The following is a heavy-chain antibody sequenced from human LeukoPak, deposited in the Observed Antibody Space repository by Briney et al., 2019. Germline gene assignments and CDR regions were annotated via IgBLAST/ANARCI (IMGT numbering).Heavy chain of an antibody. CDR2: IIPIFGTA. J-gene: IGHJ4*02. Sequence: ASVNVSCKASGGTFSSYAISWVRQAPGQGLEWMGGIIPIFGTANYAQKFQGRVTITTDESTSTAYMELSSLRSEDTAVYYCTTLAATAILSSSPFDYWGQGTLVTVSS. CDR1: GGTFSSYA. V-gene: IGHV1-69*05. D-gene: IGHD2-21*02. CDR3: TTLAATAILSSSPFDY.